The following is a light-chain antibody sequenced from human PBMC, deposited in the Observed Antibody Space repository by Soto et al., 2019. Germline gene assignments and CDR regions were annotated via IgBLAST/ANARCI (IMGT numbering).Light chain of an antibody. V-gene: IGLV2-14*01. CDR1: SSDVGGYNY. J-gene: IGLJ7*01. Sequence: QSALTQPASVSGSPGQSITISCTGTSSDVGGYNYVSWYQQHPGKAPKLMIYEVSNQPSGVSNRFSGSKSGNTASLTISGLQAEDEADYYCSSYTSSSTLAVFGGGTQLTVL. CDR2: EVS. CDR3: SSYTSSSTLAV.